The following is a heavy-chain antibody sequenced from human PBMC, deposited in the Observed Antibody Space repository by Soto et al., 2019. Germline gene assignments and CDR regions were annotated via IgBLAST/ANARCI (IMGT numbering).Heavy chain of an antibody. V-gene: IGHV1-3*01. CDR2: INAGNGNT. Sequence: DSGNVSCKAYEYIVTSYAMHRVLQGLGERLEWMGWINAGNGNTKYSQKFKGRVTITRDTSASTAYMELSSLRSEDTAASYCAHSHGSYGGPRSAFDIWGQGSTVT. CDR1: EYIVTSYA. CDR3: AHSHGSYGGPRSAFDI. D-gene: IGHD1-26*01. J-gene: IGHJ3*02.